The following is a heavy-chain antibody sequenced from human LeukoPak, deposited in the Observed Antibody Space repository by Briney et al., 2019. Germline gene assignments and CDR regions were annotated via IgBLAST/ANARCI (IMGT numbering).Heavy chain of an antibody. V-gene: IGHV3-72*01. CDR1: GVTLSDHH. D-gene: IGHD3-16*01. CDR3: ARDGGEGDNSAFDI. CDR2: TRNKARGYTT. Sequence: PGGSPGLSCAASGVTLSDHHMDWVRQAPGKGLEWVGRTRNKARGYTTEYAASVKGRFTISRDDSKTLVYLQMKSLKTEDTAVYFCARDGGEGDNSAFDIWGQGTVVTVSS. J-gene: IGHJ3*02.